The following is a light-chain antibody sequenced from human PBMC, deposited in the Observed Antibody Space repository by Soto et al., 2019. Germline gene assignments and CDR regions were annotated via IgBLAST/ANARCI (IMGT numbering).Light chain of an antibody. CDR3: QQYGSSPCT. V-gene: IGKV3-20*01. CDR2: GAS. J-gene: IGKJ2*02. Sequence: EIVLTQSPGTLSLSPGERATLSCRASQSVSSSYLAWYQQKPGQAPRLLIYGASSRATGIPDRFSGSGSGTDFTLTISRLEPEDFAVYYCQQYGSSPCTFGHGTKRAIK. CDR1: QSVSSSY.